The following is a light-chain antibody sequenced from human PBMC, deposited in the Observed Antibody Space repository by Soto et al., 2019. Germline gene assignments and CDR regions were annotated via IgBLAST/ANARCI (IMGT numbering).Light chain of an antibody. CDR1: SSNIGKNA. CDR3: AAWDYSLNGVV. CDR2: YDD. J-gene: IGLJ2*01. V-gene: IGLV1-36*01. Sequence: QSVLTQPPSVSEAPRQRVTISCSGSSSNIGKNAVAWYQQLPGEAPKLLIYYDDLLPSGVSDRFSGSKSGTSASLAISGLQSEDEADYYCAAWDYSLNGVVFGGGTKLTVL.